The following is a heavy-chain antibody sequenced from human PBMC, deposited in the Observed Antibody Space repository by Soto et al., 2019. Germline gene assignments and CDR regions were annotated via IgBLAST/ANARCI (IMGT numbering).Heavy chain of an antibody. CDR3: ASPGGSYSDYYYYYGMDV. J-gene: IGHJ6*02. CDR2: INSDGSST. D-gene: IGHD1-26*01. CDR1: GFTFSSYW. Sequence: GGSLRLSCAASGFTFSSYWMHWVRQAPGKGLVWVSRINSDGSSTSYADSVKGRFTISIDNAKNTLYLQMNSLRAEDTAVYYCASPGGSYSDYYYYYGMDVWGQGTTVTVSS. V-gene: IGHV3-74*01.